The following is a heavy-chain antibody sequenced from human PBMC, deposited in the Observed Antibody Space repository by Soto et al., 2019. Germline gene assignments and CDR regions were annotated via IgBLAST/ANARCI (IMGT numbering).Heavy chain of an antibody. CDR1: GGTFSSSA. Sequence: QVQLVQSGAEIKEPGSSVKVSCKTSGGTFSSSAISWLRQAPGQGLEWMGGIIPLFRTPDYAQKFQGRVTIAADESTRTAYLELSSLRSDDTAVYYCARDNDRLKLGGHYYYIRDVWGPGTTITVSS. J-gene: IGHJ6*02. V-gene: IGHV1-69*12. CDR3: ARDNDRLKLGGHYYYIRDV. D-gene: IGHD1-1*01. CDR2: IIPLFRTP.